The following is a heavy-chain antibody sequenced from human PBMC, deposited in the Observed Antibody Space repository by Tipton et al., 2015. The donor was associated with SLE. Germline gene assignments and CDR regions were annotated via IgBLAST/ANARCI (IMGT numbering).Heavy chain of an antibody. Sequence: TLSLTCTVSGGSISSYSWRWLRQPPGKGLEWIGYIYYSGSTNYNPSLKSRVTISVDTSKNQFSLKLSSVTAADTAVYYCARVAGGDGYKPFDYGGQGTLVTVSA. CDR1: GGSISSYS. D-gene: IGHD5-24*01. V-gene: IGHV4-59*01. CDR3: ARVAGGDGYKPFDY. CDR2: IYYSGST. J-gene: IGHJ4*02.